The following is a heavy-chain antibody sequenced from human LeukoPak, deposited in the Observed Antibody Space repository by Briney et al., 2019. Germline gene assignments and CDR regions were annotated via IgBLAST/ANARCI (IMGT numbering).Heavy chain of an antibody. D-gene: IGHD2/OR15-2a*01. J-gene: IGHJ4*02. CDR1: GFTFSNNW. V-gene: IGHV3-7*01. CDR2: INHDGIHT. Sequence: GGSLRLSCVASGFTFSNNWMAWVRQAPGKGPELVAHINHDGIHTVYVDSVKGRFTIYRDNSKNSLYLQLDSLRAEDTAMYYCAKYLSRAFDYWGQGSLITVSS. CDR3: AKYLSRAFDY.